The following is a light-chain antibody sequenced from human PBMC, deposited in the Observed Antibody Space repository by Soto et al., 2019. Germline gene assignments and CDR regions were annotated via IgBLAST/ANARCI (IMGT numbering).Light chain of an antibody. CDR1: QSVTSN. J-gene: IGKJ1*01. Sequence: IGMTQSPATLSVSPGERATLSCRASQSVTSNLAWYQRKPGQAPRLLIYGASSRATGIPARFSASGSGTDFTLTISDVQPEDFALYYCHQRQSWPRTFGQGTKV. CDR2: GAS. V-gene: IGKV3D-15*01. CDR3: HQRQSWPRT.